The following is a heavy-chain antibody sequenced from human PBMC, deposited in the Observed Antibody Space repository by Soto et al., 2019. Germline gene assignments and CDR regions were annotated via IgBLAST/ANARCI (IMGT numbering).Heavy chain of an antibody. Sequence: SETLSLTCAVSGYSISSGYYWGWIRQPPGKGLEWIGSIYHSGSTYYNPSPKSRVTIPVDTSKNQFSLKLSSVTAADTAVYYCARVAGSCYFDYWGQGTLVTVSS. CDR1: GYSISSGYY. CDR3: ARVAGSCYFDY. CDR2: IYHSGST. V-gene: IGHV4-38-2*01. D-gene: IGHD2-15*01. J-gene: IGHJ4*02.